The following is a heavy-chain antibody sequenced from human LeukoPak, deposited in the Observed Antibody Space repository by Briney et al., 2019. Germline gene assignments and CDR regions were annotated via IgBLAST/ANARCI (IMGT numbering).Heavy chain of an antibody. CDR3: ARVTAYYDSREAFDI. CDR2: ISAYNGNT. V-gene: IGHV1-18*01. Sequence: ASVKVSCKASGYTFTSYGISWVRQAPGQGLEWMGWISAYNGNTNYAQKLQGRVTMTTDTSTSTAYMELRSLRSDDTAVYYCARVTAYYDSREAFDIWGQGTMVTVSS. D-gene: IGHD3-22*01. J-gene: IGHJ3*02. CDR1: GYTFTSYG.